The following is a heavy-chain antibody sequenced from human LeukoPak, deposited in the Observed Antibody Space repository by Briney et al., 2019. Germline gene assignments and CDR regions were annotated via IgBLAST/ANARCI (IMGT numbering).Heavy chain of an antibody. D-gene: IGHD4-17*01. Sequence: GGSLRLSCAASGFTFSNYALSWVRQAPGNGLEWVSGISGGGGSTYYADSVKGRFTISRDKSKNTLYLQMDSLRAEDTAVYYCAKVRDSATVTGRFDNWGQGTMVTVSS. CDR3: AKVRDSATVTGRFDN. CDR2: ISGGGGST. J-gene: IGHJ5*02. V-gene: IGHV3-23*01. CDR1: GFTFSNYA.